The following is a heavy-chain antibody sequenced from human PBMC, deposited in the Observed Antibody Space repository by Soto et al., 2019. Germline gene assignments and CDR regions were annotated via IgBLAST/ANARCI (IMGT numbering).Heavy chain of an antibody. CDR3: AREDYEGSTYYPPHVDL. CDR2: VSHSGNI. J-gene: IGHJ2*01. Sequence: QVQLQESGPGLVKPSGTLSLTCAVSGASISGNYWWSWVRQPPGKGLEWIGEVSHSGNINYNPSLKSRVTRSVDRSKNQLSLSLASVTSADTAVYYCAREDYEGSTYYPPHVDLWCRVALVTVSA. D-gene: IGHD3-22*01. CDR1: GASISGNYW. V-gene: IGHV4-4*02.